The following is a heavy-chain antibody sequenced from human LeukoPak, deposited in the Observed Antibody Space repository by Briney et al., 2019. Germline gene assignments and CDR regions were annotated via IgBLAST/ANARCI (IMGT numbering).Heavy chain of an antibody. CDR1: GESFSTFY. CDR2: INHRGST. J-gene: IGHJ3*01. Sequence: SETLSLTCAVNGESFSTFYWNWIRQPPGKGLERIGDINHRGSTTYNPSLKSRVTMSVDSSNNQFSLKLRSVTAADTAVYYCVRLTWDNQLMLQNSRDAFDLWGQGTLVTVSS. CDR3: VRLTWDNQLMLQNSRDAFDL. V-gene: IGHV4-34*01. D-gene: IGHD2-2*01.